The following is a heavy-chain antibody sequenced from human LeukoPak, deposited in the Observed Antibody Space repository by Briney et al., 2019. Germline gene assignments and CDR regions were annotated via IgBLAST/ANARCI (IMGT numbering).Heavy chain of an antibody. J-gene: IGHJ3*02. D-gene: IGHD6-13*01. CDR3: ARDTSPRIAAIYYDAFDI. CDR1: GFSFSSHS. CDR2: IRKDGSDI. Sequence: GGSLRLSCVASGFSFSSHSMNWVRQAPGKGLGWVANIRKDGSDIHYVDSVKGRFTISRDNAKNSLYLEMSSLRGEDTALYYCARDTSPRIAAIYYDAFDIWGQGTMVTVSS. V-gene: IGHV3-7*01.